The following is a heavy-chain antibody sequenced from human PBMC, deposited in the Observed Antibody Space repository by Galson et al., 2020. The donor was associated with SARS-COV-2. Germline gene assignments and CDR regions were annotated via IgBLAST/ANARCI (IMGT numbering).Heavy chain of an antibody. CDR3: ARDYDFWSGYYFDY. CDR2: IWYDGSNK. J-gene: IGHJ4*02. CDR1: GFTFSSYG. Sequence: GESLKISCAASGFTFSSYGMHWVRQAPGKGLEWVAVIWYDGSNKYYADSVKGRFTISRDNSKNTLYLQMNSLRAEDTAVYYCARDYDFWSGYYFDYWGQGTLVTVSS. D-gene: IGHD3-3*01. V-gene: IGHV3-33*01.